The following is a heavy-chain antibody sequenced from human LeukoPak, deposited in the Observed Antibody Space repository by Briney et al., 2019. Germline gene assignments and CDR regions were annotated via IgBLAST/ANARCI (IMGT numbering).Heavy chain of an antibody. D-gene: IGHD6-13*01. CDR1: GVSFSGYY. CDR3: ARGGSAAGKDWFDP. V-gene: IGHV4-34*01. CDR2: INHSGST. Sequence: SETLSLTCAVYGVSFSGYYWSWIRQPPGKGLEWIGEINHSGSTNYNPSLKSRVTISVDTSKNQFSLKLSSVTAADTAVYYCARGGSAAGKDWFDPWGQGTLVTVSS. J-gene: IGHJ5*02.